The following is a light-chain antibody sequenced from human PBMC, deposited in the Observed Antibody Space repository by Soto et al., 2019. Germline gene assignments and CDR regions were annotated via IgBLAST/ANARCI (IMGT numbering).Light chain of an antibody. V-gene: IGKV3-20*01. Sequence: EIVLTQSPGTLSLSPGERATLSCRASQSFSSSYLAWYHQKPRQDPRRLLYGASSRATGIPDRFSGSGSGTNFSLTISRREHDDFAVYYCQQYGSSSGTFGQGTKVDIK. CDR3: QQYGSSSGT. CDR1: QSFSSSY. J-gene: IGKJ1*01. CDR2: GAS.